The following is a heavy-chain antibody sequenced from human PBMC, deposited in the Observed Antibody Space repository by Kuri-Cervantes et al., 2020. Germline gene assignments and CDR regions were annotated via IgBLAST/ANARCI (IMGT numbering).Heavy chain of an antibody. CDR3: GRAGEGNGYSYGLDY. J-gene: IGHJ4*02. Sequence: GGSLRLSCAASGFTFSSYAMHWVRQAPGKGLEWVAVISYDGSNKYYADSVKGRFNISRDNSKNTLYLQMNRLGAEETAVYYCGRAGEGNGYSYGLDYWGQGTLVTVSS. D-gene: IGHD5-18*01. V-gene: IGHV3-30-3*01. CDR2: ISYDGSNK. CDR1: GFTFSSYA.